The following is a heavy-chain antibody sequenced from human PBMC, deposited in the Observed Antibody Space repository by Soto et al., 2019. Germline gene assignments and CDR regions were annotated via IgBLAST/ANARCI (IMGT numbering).Heavy chain of an antibody. V-gene: IGHV5-51*03. J-gene: IGHJ6*02. Sequence: EVQLVQSGAEVKKPGESLKISCKGSGYSFTSYWIGWVRQMPGKGLEWMGIIYPGDSDTRYSPSFQGQVTISADKSISTAYLQWSSLKDSDTAMYYWARLLGSSWYEDYYYYGMDVWGQGTTVTVSS. CDR1: GYSFTSYW. D-gene: IGHD6-13*01. CDR2: IYPGDSDT. CDR3: ARLLGSSWYEDYYYYGMDV.